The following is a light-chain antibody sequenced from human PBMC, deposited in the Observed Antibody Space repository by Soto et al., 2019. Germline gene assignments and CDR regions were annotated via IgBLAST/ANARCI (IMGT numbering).Light chain of an antibody. CDR3: QQYYSYPHT. Sequence: AIRMTQSPSSLSASTGDRVTITCRASQGISSYLAWYQQKPGKAPKLLIYAASTLQSGVPSRFSGSGSGTDFTLTIGSLQYEDFATYYCQQYYSYPHTVGQGTKLEIK. CDR2: AAS. J-gene: IGKJ2*01. CDR1: QGISSY. V-gene: IGKV1-8*01.